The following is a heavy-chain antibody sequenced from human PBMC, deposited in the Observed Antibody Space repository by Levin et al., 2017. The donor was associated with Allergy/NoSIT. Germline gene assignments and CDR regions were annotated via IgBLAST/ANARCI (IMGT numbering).Heavy chain of an antibody. CDR3: ARGRWGYCSSTSCRTPNWFDP. V-gene: IGHV3-48*03. J-gene: IGHJ5*02. CDR2: ISSSGSTI. D-gene: IGHD2-2*01. Sequence: PGGSLRLSCAASGFTFSSYEMNWVRQAPGKGLEWVSYISSSGSTIYYADSVKGRFTISRDNAKNSLYLQMNSLRAEDTAVYYCARGRWGYCSSTSCRTPNWFDPWGQGTLVTVSS. CDR1: GFTFSSYE.